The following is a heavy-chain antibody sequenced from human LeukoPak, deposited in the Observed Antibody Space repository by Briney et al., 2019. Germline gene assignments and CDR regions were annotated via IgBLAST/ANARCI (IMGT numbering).Heavy chain of an antibody. V-gene: IGHV1-18*01. CDR2: ISAYNGNT. CDR1: GYTFTSYG. Sequence: GASVKVSCKASGYTFTSYGISWVRQAPGQGLEWMGWISAYNGNTNYAQKLQGRVTMTTDTSTSTAYMELRSLRSDDTAVYYCARAGNWNYFLTRYYYYGMDVWGQGTTVTVSS. CDR3: ARAGNWNYFLTRYYYYGMDV. J-gene: IGHJ6*02. D-gene: IGHD1-7*01.